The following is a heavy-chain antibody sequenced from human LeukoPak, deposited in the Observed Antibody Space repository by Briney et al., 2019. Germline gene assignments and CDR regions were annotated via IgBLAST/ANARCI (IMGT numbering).Heavy chain of an antibody. CDR1: GFTFSSYA. CDR3: ARVPSGYTLGYGYYYYYMDV. V-gene: IGHV3-23*01. D-gene: IGHD5-18*01. CDR2: ISGSGGST. Sequence: GGSLRLSCAASGFTFSSYAMSWVRQAPGKGLEWVSAISGSGGSTYYADSVKGRFTISRDNSKNTLYLQMNSLRAEDTAVYYCARVPSGYTLGYGYYYYYMDVWGTGTTVTVSS. J-gene: IGHJ6*03.